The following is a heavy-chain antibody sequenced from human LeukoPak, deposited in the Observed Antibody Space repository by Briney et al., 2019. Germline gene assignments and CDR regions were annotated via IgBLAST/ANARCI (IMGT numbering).Heavy chain of an antibody. D-gene: IGHD2-15*01. Sequence: PGASVEVSCKASGGTFSSYAISWVRQAPGQGLEWMGRIIPISGIANYAQKFQGRVTITADKSTSTAYMELSSLRSEDTAVYYCARDCSGGSCQDYYYYGMDVWGQGTTVTVSS. V-gene: IGHV1-69*04. J-gene: IGHJ6*02. CDR2: IIPISGIA. CDR3: ARDCSGGSCQDYYYYGMDV. CDR1: GGTFSSYA.